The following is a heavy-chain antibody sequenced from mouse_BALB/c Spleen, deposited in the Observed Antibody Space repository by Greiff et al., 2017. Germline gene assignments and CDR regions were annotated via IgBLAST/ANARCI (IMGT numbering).Heavy chain of an antibody. D-gene: IGHD1-1*02. CDR3: ARRGLWSD. V-gene: IGHV1-87*01. Sequence: QVQLQQSGAELARPGASVKLSCKASGYTFTSYWMQWVKQRPGQGLEWIGAIYPGDGDTRYTQKFKGKATLTADKSSSTAYMQLSSLASEDSAVYYCARRGLWSDWGQGTSVTVSS. CDR1: GYTFTSYW. J-gene: IGHJ4*01. CDR2: IYPGDGDT.